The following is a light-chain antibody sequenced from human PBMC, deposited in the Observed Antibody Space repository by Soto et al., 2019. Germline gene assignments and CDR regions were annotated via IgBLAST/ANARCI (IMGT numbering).Light chain of an antibody. CDR2: GGS. J-gene: IGKJ4*01. CDR3: HQYGSSPLT. Sequence: EIVLSQSPGTLSLSPGERATLSCRASQSIRSSSLAWYQQKPGQAPRLLIYGGSSRATGIPDRFSGGGSGTDFSLTISRLETEDFSVYYCHQYGSSPLTFGGGTNVDIK. CDR1: QSIRSSS. V-gene: IGKV3-20*01.